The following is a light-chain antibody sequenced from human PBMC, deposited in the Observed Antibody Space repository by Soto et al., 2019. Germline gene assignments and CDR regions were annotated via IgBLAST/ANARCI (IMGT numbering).Light chain of an antibody. CDR3: QQYGSSPGT. Sequence: EIVLTQSPGTLSLSPGERATLSCRASQSVSSAYLAWYQQKPGQAPRLLIYDVSSRATGIPDRFSGSGSGTDFTLTVSRLEPEDFAVYYCQQYGSSPGTFGQGTKVDIK. CDR1: QSVSSAY. J-gene: IGKJ1*01. V-gene: IGKV3-20*01. CDR2: DVS.